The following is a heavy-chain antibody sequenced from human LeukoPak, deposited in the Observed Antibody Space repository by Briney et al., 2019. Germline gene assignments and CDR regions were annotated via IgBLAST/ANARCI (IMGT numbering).Heavy chain of an antibody. CDR1: GFTFSSYW. V-gene: IGHV3-7*03. CDR2: IKQDGSEK. D-gene: IGHD2-8*02. J-gene: IGHJ5*02. CDR3: ARDEAWGYCTDSNCYIGLGNNWFDP. Sequence: GGSLRLSCAASGFTFSSYWMSWVRQAPGKGLEWVANIKQDGSEKYYVDSAKGRFTISRDNAKNSLYLQMNSLRAEDTAVYYCARDEAWGYCTDSNCYIGLGNNWFDPWGQGTLVTVSS.